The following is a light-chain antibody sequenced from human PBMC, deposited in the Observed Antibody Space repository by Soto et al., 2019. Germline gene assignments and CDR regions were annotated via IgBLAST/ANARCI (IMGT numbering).Light chain of an antibody. J-gene: IGKJ5*01. Sequence: DIQMTQSPSSLFASVGDRVTITCQATQDINIYLNWYQQKPGKAPNLLIYNASNLEIGVPSRFSGSGSGTTFTFTISSLHTEDIGTYYCQQYDILPSPLGRGTRLEIK. CDR1: QDINIY. CDR2: NAS. CDR3: QQYDILPSP. V-gene: IGKV1-33*01.